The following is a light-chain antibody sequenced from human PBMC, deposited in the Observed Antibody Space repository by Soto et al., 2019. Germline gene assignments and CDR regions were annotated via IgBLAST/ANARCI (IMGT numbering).Light chain of an antibody. Sequence: QPVLTQSPSASASLGASVKLTCTLSSGHSTYAIAWHQQQPEKGPRYLMKLNSDGTHYKGDGIPDRFSGSSSGAERYLTISSLQSEDEADYYCQTWATGIQVFGGGTQLTVL. J-gene: IGLJ3*02. CDR1: SGHSTYA. CDR2: LNSDGTH. V-gene: IGLV4-69*01. CDR3: QTWATGIQV.